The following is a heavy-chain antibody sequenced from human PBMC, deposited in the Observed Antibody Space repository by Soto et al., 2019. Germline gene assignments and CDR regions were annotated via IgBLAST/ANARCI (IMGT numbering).Heavy chain of an antibody. V-gene: IGHV4-34*01. J-gene: IGHJ6*03. CDR3: AIYGDYDPYYYYMDV. Sequence: SETLSLTCAVYGGSFSGYYWSWIRQPPGKGLEWIGEINHSGSTNYNPSLKSRVTISVDTSKNQFSLKLSSVTAADTAVHYCAIYGDYDPYYYYMDVWGKGTTVTVSS. CDR2: INHSGST. CDR1: GGSFSGYY. D-gene: IGHD4-17*01.